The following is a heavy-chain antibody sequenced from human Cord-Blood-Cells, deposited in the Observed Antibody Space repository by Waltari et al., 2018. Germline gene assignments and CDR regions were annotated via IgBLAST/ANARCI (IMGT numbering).Heavy chain of an antibody. CDR3: AREVSSYFDY. J-gene: IGHJ4*02. V-gene: IGHV3-33*01. CDR1: GFTFSSYG. D-gene: IGHD3-3*02. CDR2: IWYDGSNK. Sequence: QVQLVESGGGVVQPGRSLRLSCAASGFTFSSYGMHWVRQAPGKGLEWVAVIWYDGSNKYYADSVKVRFTISRDNSKNTLYLQMNSLRAEDTAVYYCAREVSSYFDYWGQGTLVTVSS.